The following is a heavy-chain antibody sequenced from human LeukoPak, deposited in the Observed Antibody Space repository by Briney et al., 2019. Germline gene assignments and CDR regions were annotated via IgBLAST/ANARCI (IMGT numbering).Heavy chain of an antibody. CDR1: GYTFTGYY. CDR3: ARDPPNGSGSYYFDY. V-gene: IGHV1-2*04. Sequence: GASVKVSCKASGYTFTGYYMHWVRQAPGQGLEWMGWINPNSGGTNYAQKFQGWVTMTRDTSISTAYMELSRLRSDDTAVYYCARDPPNGSGSYYFDYWGQGTLVTVSS. J-gene: IGHJ4*02. D-gene: IGHD3-10*01. CDR2: INPNSGGT.